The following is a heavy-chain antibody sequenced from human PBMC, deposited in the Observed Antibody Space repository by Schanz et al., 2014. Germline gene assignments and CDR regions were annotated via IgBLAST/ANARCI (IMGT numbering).Heavy chain of an antibody. CDR3: ARDRVQYSSGWYSDS. Sequence: DVHLVESGGGLVKPGGSLRLSCGASGFTFSDYSMNWVRQAPGKGLECVSSISDSSSYIYYADSVKGRFTISRDNAKNSLYLQMSSLRAEDTAVYYCARDRVQYSSGWYSDSWGQGTLVTVSS. CDR1: GFTFSDYS. D-gene: IGHD6-19*01. J-gene: IGHJ4*02. V-gene: IGHV3-21*01. CDR2: ISDSSSYI.